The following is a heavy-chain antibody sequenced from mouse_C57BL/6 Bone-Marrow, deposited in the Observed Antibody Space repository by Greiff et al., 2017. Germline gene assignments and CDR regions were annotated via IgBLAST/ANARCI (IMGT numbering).Heavy chain of an antibody. D-gene: IGHD2-4*01. Sequence: EVKLVESVAELVRPGASVKLSCTASGFNIKNTYMHWVKQRPEQGLEWIGRIDPANGNTKYAPKFPGKATITADTSSNTAYLQLSSLTSEDTAIYCCATPVFCDYDVDVWGKGTSVTVSS. CDR1: GFNIKNTY. V-gene: IGHV14-3*01. CDR3: ATPVFCDYDVDV. CDR2: IDPANGNT. J-gene: IGHJ4*01.